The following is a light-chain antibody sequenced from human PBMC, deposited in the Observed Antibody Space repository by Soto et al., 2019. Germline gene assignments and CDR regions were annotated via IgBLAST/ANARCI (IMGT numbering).Light chain of an antibody. J-gene: IGKJ1*01. Sequence: DIQMTQSPSPVSASVGDRVTITCRASQGIGTYLVWYQQKPGKAPHLLIQSASSLQSGVPSRFSGSGSGTDFTLTITSLQPEDFATYYCQQANTFPLAFGQGTKVEIK. CDR2: SAS. CDR3: QQANTFPLA. CDR1: QGIGTY. V-gene: IGKV1-12*01.